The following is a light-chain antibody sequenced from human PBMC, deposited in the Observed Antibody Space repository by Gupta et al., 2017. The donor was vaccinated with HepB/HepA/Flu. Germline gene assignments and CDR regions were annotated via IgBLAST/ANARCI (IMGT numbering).Light chain of an antibody. CDR3: AAWDDSRNGPV. V-gene: IGLV1-36*01. J-gene: IGLJ2*01. CDR1: SSNIGNNA. Sequence: QSVLTQPPSVSEAPRQRVTIPCSGSSSNIGNNAVNWYQQLPGKAPKLLIYYDDLRPSGVSDRFSGSKSGTSASLAISGLQAEDEADYYCAAWDDSRNGPVFGGGTKLTVL. CDR2: YDD.